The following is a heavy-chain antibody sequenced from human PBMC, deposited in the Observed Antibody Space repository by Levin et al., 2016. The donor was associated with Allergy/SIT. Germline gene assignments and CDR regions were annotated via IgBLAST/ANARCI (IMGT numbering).Heavy chain of an antibody. Sequence: GESLKISCAASGFTFSSYSMNWVRQAPGKGLEWVSSISSSSSYIYYADSVKGRFTISRDNAKNSLYLQMNSLRAEDTAVYYCASSLRNWGGYYYYYMDVWGKGTTVTVSS. V-gene: IGHV3-21*01. CDR3: ASSLRNWGGYYYYYMDV. J-gene: IGHJ6*03. CDR2: ISSSSSYI. D-gene: IGHD7-27*01. CDR1: GFTFSSYS.